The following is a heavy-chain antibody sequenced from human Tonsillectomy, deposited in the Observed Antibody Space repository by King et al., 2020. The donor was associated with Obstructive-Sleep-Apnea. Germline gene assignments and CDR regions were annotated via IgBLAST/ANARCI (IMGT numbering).Heavy chain of an antibody. CDR1: GFTVSTNY. V-gene: IGHV3-66*01. D-gene: IGHD6-13*01. Sequence: VQLVESGGGLVRPGGSLRRSCAASGFTVSTNYMSWVRQAPGKGLECVSVIYSGGSTYYADSVKGRLTISRDNSKNTLYLQMNSLRAEDTAVYYCAREQQAFDYWGQGTLVTVSS. CDR3: AREQQAFDY. CDR2: IYSGGST. J-gene: IGHJ4*02.